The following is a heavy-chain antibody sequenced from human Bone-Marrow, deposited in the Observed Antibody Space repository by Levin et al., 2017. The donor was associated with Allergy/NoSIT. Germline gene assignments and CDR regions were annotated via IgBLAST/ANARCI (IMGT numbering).Heavy chain of an antibody. Sequence: GESLKISCAASGFTFSSYEMNWVRQAPGKGLEWVSYISSSGSTIYYADSVKGRFTISRDNAKNSLYLQMNSLRAEDTAVYYCARDRPEYYYYYYYMDVWGKGTTVTVSS. J-gene: IGHJ6*03. CDR1: GFTFSSYE. CDR3: ARDRPEYYYYYYYMDV. CDR2: ISSSGSTI. V-gene: IGHV3-48*03.